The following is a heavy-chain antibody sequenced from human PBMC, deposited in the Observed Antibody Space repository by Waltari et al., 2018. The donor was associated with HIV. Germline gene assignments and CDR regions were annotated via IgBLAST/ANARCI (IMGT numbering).Heavy chain of an antibody. CDR2: VYYRGST. J-gene: IGHJ2*01. V-gene: IGHV4-31*03. Sequence: QVQLQESGPGLVKPSQTLSLTCTVSGDSINSGSYYWAWIRQHPEKGLEWIAFVYYRGSTFSNPSFKSRATVSVDTSKNQCSLKLTSMTAADTAVYYCARVVYWYFDLWGRGTLVTVSS. CDR3: ARVVYWYFDL. CDR1: GDSINSGSYY.